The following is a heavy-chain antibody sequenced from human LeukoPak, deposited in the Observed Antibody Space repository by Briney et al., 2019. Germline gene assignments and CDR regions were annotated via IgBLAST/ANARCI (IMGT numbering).Heavy chain of an antibody. Sequence: ASVKVSCKASGYTFTGYYMHWVRQAPGQGLEWMGWINPGSGGTNYAQKFQGRVTMTRDTSISTAYMELTRLRSDDTAVYYCARGGLYSYGLQEGSGRGSSHDYWGQGTLVTVSS. CDR2: INPGSGGT. D-gene: IGHD5-18*01. CDR3: ARGGLYSYGLQEGSGRGSSHDY. CDR1: GYTFTGYY. V-gene: IGHV1-2*02. J-gene: IGHJ4*02.